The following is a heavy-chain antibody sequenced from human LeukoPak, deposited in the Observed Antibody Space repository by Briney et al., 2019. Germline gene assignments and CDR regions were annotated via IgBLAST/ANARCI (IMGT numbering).Heavy chain of an antibody. Sequence: PSETLSLTCAVYGGSFSGYYWSWIRQPPGKGLEWIGEISHSGSTNYNPSLKSRVTISVDTSKNQFSLRLRSVTAADTAVYFCARTHRFSSTWGLDYWGQGTLVTVSS. V-gene: IGHV4-34*01. CDR1: GGSFSGYY. J-gene: IGHJ4*02. CDR2: ISHSGST. CDR3: ARTHRFSSTWGLDY. D-gene: IGHD6-13*01.